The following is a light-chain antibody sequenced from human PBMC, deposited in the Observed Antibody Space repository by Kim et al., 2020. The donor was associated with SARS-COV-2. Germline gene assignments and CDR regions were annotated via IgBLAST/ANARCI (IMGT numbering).Light chain of an antibody. CDR1: SSDVGGYDF. CDR2: DVT. Sequence: QSALTQPASVSGSPGQSITISCTGTSSDVGGYDFVSWYQQHPGKVPKLIIYDVTKRPSGVSDRFSGSKSGNTASLTISGLQAEDETDYYCSSYATGSIWVFGGGTQLTVL. V-gene: IGLV2-14*03. J-gene: IGLJ3*02. CDR3: SSYATGSIWV.